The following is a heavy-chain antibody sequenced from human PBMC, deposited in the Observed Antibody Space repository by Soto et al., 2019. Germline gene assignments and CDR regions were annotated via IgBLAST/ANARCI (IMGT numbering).Heavy chain of an antibody. Sequence: SQTLSLTCAISVDSVSSNSATWSWIRQSPSRGLEWLGRTYYRSKWYNDYAVSVKSRITVNPDTSKNQLSLHLNSVTPEDTAVYYCARVTDAIRWLDPWGQGTLVTVCS. D-gene: IGHD2-2*01. J-gene: IGHJ5*02. V-gene: IGHV6-1*01. CDR1: VDSVSSNSAT. CDR3: ARVTDAIRWLDP. CDR2: TYYRSKWYN.